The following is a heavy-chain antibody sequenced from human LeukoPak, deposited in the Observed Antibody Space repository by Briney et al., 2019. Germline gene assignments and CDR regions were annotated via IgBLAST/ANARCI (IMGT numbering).Heavy chain of an antibody. Sequence: PSETLSLTCTVSGGSINNYYWSWIRQPPGKGLEWIGYIYYSGSTDYTSSLKSRVTMSIDTSKNQFSLRLSSVTAADTAVYYCARDQEWELLPWGQGTLVTVSS. J-gene: IGHJ4*02. CDR1: GGSINNYY. CDR3: ARDQEWELLP. CDR2: IYYSGST. V-gene: IGHV4-59*12. D-gene: IGHD1-26*01.